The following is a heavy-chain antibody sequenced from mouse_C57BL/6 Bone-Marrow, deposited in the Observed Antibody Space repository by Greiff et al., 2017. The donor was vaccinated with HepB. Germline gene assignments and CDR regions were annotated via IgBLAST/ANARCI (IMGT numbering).Heavy chain of an antibody. CDR3: ARDYYGSSYPFDY. Sequence: QVQLQQPGAELVRPGTSVKLSCKASGYTFTSYWMHWVKQRPGQGLEWIGVIDPSDSYTNYNQKFKGKATLTVDTSSSTAYMQLSSLTSEDSAVYYCARDYYGSSYPFDYWGQGTTLTVSS. CDR1: GYTFTSYW. V-gene: IGHV1-59*01. CDR2: IDPSDSYT. D-gene: IGHD1-1*01. J-gene: IGHJ2*01.